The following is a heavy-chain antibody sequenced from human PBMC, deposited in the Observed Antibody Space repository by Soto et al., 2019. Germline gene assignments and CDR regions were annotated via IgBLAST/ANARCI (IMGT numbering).Heavy chain of an antibody. D-gene: IGHD3-22*01. J-gene: IGHJ4*02. CDR1: GFIFSSYT. Sequence: EVQLVESGGGLVKPGGSLRLSCAASGFIFSSYTMNWVRQAPGKGLEWVSYISASSTYIYYADSLKGRFTISRDNAYNSLYLQMNSLRAEDSAVYYCARAWLRDPWMYWGQGTLVTVAS. CDR3: ARAWLRDPWMY. V-gene: IGHV3-21*01. CDR2: ISASSTYI.